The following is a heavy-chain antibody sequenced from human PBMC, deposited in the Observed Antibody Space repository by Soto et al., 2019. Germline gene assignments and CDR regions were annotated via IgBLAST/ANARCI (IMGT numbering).Heavy chain of an antibody. CDR2: FDPEDGET. Sequence: SVKVSCKVSGYTLTELSMHWVRQAPGKGLEWMGGFDPEDGETIYAQKFQGRVTMTEDTSTDTAYMELSSLRSEDTAVYYCATAPMKTKLASPVTAYYYYYMDVWGKGTTVTVSS. CDR3: ATAPMKTKLASPVTAYYYYYMDV. J-gene: IGHJ6*03. V-gene: IGHV1-24*01. D-gene: IGHD2-21*02. CDR1: GYTLTELS.